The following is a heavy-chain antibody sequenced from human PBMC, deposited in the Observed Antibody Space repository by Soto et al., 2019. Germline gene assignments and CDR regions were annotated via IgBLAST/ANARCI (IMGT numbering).Heavy chain of an antibody. J-gene: IGHJ4*02. CDR2: ISYDGSNK. CDR1: GFTFSSYG. V-gene: IGHV3-30*18. CDR3: AKDLMGGSCPDY. D-gene: IGHD2-15*01. Sequence: QVQLVESGGGVVQPGRSLRLSCAASGFTFSSYGMHWVRQAPGKGLEWVAVISYDGSNKYYADSVKGRFTISRDNSKNTPYLQMNSLRAEDTAVYYCAKDLMGGSCPDYWGQGTLVTVSS.